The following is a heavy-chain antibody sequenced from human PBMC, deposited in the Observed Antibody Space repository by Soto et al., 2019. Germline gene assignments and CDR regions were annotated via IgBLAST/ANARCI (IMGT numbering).Heavy chain of an antibody. D-gene: IGHD2-15*01. CDR1: GGTLSDFG. CDR2: VIPIFSTS. J-gene: IGHJ6*02. V-gene: IGHV1-69*13. Sequence: SVKVSCKTSGGTLSDFGISWVRQAPGHGLEWMGGVIPIFSTSNYAPKFHGRVTFTADDSTAYMELSSLRSDDTAVYYCAKNSETRARVDYYYGLDVWGQGTTVTVSS. CDR3: AKNSETRARVDYYYGLDV.